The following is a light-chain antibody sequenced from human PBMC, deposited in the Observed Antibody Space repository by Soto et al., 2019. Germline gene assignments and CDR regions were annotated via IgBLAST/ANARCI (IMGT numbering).Light chain of an antibody. CDR2: WAS. V-gene: IGKV4-1*01. CDR3: QQFYDIPLT. J-gene: IGKJ4*01. Sequence: DFVMTQSPDSLAVSLGERATINCKSSQSVLYSSNNKNYLAWYQQKPGQPPKLLISWASTRESGVPHRFSGSASETDFTLSITRLQAEDVEIYYCQQFYDIPLTFGGGTQVEIK. CDR1: QSVLYSSNNKNY.